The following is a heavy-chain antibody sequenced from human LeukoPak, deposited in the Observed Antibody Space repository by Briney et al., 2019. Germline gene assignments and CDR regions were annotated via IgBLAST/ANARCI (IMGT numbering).Heavy chain of an antibody. CDR3: ARTKPKDYGDYFDY. J-gene: IGHJ4*02. Sequence: SGTLSLTCTVSGGSISSYYWSWIRQPPGKGLEWIGYIYYSGSTNYNPSLKSRVTISVDTSKNQFSLKLSSVTAAGTAVYYCARTKPKDYGDYFDYWGQGTLVTVSS. CDR2: IYYSGST. D-gene: IGHD4-17*01. V-gene: IGHV4-59*08. CDR1: GGSISSYY.